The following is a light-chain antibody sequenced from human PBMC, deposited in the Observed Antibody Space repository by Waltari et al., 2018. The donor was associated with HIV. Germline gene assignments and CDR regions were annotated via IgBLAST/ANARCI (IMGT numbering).Light chain of an antibody. CDR1: QSISSY. CDR3: QQGYSTPPT. J-gene: IGKJ2*01. V-gene: IGKV1-39*01. CDR2: AAS. Sequence: DIQMTQSPSSLSASVGDRVTITCRASQSISSYLHWYQQKPGKAPKFLIYAASSLQSGVPSRFSGSGSVTDFTLTISSLQPEDFATYYCQQGYSTPPTFGQGTKLEIK.